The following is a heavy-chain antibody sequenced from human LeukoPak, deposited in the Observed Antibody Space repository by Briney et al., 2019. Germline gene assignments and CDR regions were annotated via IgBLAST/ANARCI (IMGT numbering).Heavy chain of an antibody. D-gene: IGHD3-10*01. CDR2: LYSGGIT. CDR1: GFSATSNY. Sequence: PGGSLRLSCAASGFSATSNYMGWVRQAPGKGLEWVSLLYSGGITHYADSVKGRFTISRDNAKNRLYLQMSSLRAEDTAVYYCARKSHFYGSRCFSFDYWGQGTPVIVSS. CDR3: ARKSHFYGSRCFSFDY. J-gene: IGHJ4*02. V-gene: IGHV3-66*01.